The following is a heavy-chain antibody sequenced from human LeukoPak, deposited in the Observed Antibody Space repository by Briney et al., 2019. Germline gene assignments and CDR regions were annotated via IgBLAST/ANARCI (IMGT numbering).Heavy chain of an antibody. CDR1: GYTFTSYG. CDR3: ARDPELQWLPRVAYFDY. V-gene: IGHV1-3*01. CDR2: INAGNGNT. Sequence: ASVKVSCKASGYTFTSYGISWVRQAPGQRLEWMGWINAGNGNTKYSQKFQGRVTITRDTSASTAYMELSSLRSEDTAVYYCARDPELQWLPRVAYFDYWGQGTLVTVSS. J-gene: IGHJ4*02. D-gene: IGHD6-19*01.